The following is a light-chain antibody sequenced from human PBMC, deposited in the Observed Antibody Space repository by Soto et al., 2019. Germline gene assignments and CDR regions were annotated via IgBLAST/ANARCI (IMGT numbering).Light chain of an antibody. CDR1: QSVSSN. Sequence: EIVMTQSPATLSVSPGERATLSCRASQSVSSNLAWYQQKPGQAPRLLIYGAPTRATGIPARFSGSGSGTEFTLTISSLQSEDFSVYYCQQYNNWSPWNFGQGTKLEIK. CDR3: QQYNNWSPWN. J-gene: IGKJ2*01. V-gene: IGKV3-15*01. CDR2: GAP.